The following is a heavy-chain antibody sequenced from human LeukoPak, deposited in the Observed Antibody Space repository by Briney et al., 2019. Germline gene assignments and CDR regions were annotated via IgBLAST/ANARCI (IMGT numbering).Heavy chain of an antibody. Sequence: KPSETLSLTCTVSGGSISSGSYYWSWIRQPAGKGLEWIGRIYTSGSTNYNPSLKSRVTISVDTSKNQFSLKLSSVTAADTAVYYCARGRSGSYPRAFDIWGQGTMVTVSS. V-gene: IGHV4-61*02. CDR3: ARGRSGSYPRAFDI. J-gene: IGHJ3*02. D-gene: IGHD1-26*01. CDR1: GGSISSGSYY. CDR2: IYTSGST.